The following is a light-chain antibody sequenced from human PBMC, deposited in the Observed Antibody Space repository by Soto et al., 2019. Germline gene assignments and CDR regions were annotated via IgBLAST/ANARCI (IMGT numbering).Light chain of an antibody. J-gene: IGLJ2*01. CDR1: GSDVGLYNF. CDR3: SSYATSRTHVA. CDR2: DVS. V-gene: IGLV2-14*01. Sequence: QAASVSGSPGQSITISCTGTGSDVGLYNFVSWYQHHPGKAPKLIIHDVSSRPSGVSNRFSASKSGNTASLTISGLQAEDEADYYCSSYATSRTHVAFGGGTKLTVL.